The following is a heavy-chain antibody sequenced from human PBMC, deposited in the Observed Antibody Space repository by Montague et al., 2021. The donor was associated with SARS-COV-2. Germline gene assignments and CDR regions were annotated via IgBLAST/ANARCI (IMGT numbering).Heavy chain of an antibody. V-gene: IGHV3-30-3*01. CDR2: ISYDGSNK. J-gene: IGHJ6*02. Sequence: SLILSCAASGFTFSSYAMHWVRQAPGKGLEWVAVISYDGSNKYYXDSVKGRFTISRDNSKNTLYLQMNSLRAEDTAVYYCARVLGGYYGMDVWGQGTTVTVSS. D-gene: IGHD2/OR15-2a*01. CDR1: GFTFSSYA. CDR3: ARVLGGYYGMDV.